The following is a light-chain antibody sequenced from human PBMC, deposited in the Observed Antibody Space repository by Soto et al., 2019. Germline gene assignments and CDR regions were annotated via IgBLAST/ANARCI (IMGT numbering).Light chain of an antibody. CDR3: ATWYDNMRGVV. CDR1: SSNIGSNT. CDR2: SND. V-gene: IGLV1-44*01. Sequence: QSVLTQPPSASGTPGQRITISCSGSSSNIGSNTVDWFQQLPGTAPKLLIYSNDQRPSGVPDRFSGSKSATSVSLAISGLQSEDDADYYCATWYDNMRGVVFGGGTKVTVL. J-gene: IGLJ3*02.